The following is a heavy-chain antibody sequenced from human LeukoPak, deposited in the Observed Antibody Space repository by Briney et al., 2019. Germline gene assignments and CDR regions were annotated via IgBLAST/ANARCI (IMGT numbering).Heavy chain of an antibody. J-gene: IGHJ3*02. CDR3: ARQAWEEYSSSWDAFDI. CDR1: GYTFTSYA. CDR2: INAGNGNT. Sequence: ASVNVSCKASGYTFTSYAMHWVRQAPGQRLEWMGWINAGNGNTKYSQNFQGRVTITRDTSASTAYMELSSLRSEDTAVYYCARQAWEEYSSSWDAFDIWGQGAMVTVSS. D-gene: IGHD6-13*01. V-gene: IGHV1-3*01.